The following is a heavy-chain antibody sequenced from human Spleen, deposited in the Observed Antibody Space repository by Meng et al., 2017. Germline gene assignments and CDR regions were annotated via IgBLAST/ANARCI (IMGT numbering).Heavy chain of an antibody. V-gene: IGHV2-5*01. CDR2: IHWNDDK. Sequence: SGPTLVKPTQTLTLTCTFSGFSLSTSGVGVGWIRQPPGKALEWPALIHWNDDKTYSPSLKSRLTITKDTSKDQVILTMTNMDPVDTATYYCAHETGPTNPVTTYTGYFDYWGQGTLVTVSS. D-gene: IGHD4-17*01. CDR1: GFSLSTSGVG. J-gene: IGHJ4*02. CDR3: AHETGPTNPVTTYTGYFDY.